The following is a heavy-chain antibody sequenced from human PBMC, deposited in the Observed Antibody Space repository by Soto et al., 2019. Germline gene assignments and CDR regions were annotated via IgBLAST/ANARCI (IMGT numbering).Heavy chain of an antibody. CDR2: INPSGGST. V-gene: IGHV1-46*01. J-gene: IGHJ4*02. Sequence: ASVKVSCKASGYTFSTYYMHWVRQAPGQGYEWMGIINPSGGSTTYAQKFQGRVTMTRDTSTTTVYMELSSLRSEDTAVYYCARNNTGGNYLSDSGQGTLVTVSS. CDR1: GYTFSTYY. D-gene: IGHD4-4*01. CDR3: ARNNTGGNYLSD.